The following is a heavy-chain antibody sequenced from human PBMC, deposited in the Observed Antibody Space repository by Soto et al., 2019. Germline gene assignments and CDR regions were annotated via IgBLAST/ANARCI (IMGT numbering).Heavy chain of an antibody. CDR3: AREDDGGVTLDV. D-gene: IGHD1-1*01. CDR1: GGSISSDYYH. Sequence: QVQLQQSGPGLVEPSPTLSLTCTVSGGSISSDYYHWTWIRQSPERGLEWSGYIHHSGSILSNPCLRSRVTTSVDTSKNQFCLHLSSVTAAGTAVYFCAREDDGGVTLDVWGQGTTVTVSS. V-gene: IGHV4-30-4*08. CDR2: IHHSGSI. J-gene: IGHJ6*02.